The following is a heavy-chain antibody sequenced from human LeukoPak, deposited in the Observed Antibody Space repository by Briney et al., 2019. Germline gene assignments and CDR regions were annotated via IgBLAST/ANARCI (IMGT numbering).Heavy chain of an antibody. V-gene: IGHV4-59*08. CDR3: ARHRWDGTFNFDY. J-gene: IGHJ4*02. D-gene: IGHD1-1*01. Sequence: SETLSLTCTVSGGSISSYYWSWIRQPPGKGLEWIGYIYYSGSTNYNPSLKSRVTISVDTSKNQFSLKLSSVTAADTAVYYCARHRWDGTFNFDYWGQGTLVPVSS. CDR1: GGSISSYY. CDR2: IYYSGST.